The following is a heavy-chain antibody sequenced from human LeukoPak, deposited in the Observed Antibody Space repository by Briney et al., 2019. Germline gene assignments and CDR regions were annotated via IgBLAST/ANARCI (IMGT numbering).Heavy chain of an antibody. Sequence: SETLSLTCAVYGGSFSGYYWSWIRQPSGKGLEWIGEINHSGSTNYNPSLKSRVTISVDTSKNQFSLKLSSVTAADTAVYYCARGRLARLTYYYYYGMDVWGQGTTVTVSS. CDR3: ARGRLARLTYYYYYGMDV. J-gene: IGHJ6*02. CDR2: INHSGST. V-gene: IGHV4-34*01. CDR1: GGSFSGYY. D-gene: IGHD6-19*01.